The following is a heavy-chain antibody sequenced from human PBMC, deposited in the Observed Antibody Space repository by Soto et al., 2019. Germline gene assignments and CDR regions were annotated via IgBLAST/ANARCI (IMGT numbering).Heavy chain of an antibody. D-gene: IGHD4-17*01. CDR1: GGSISTCGYY. CDR3: ARGLSVTLSEN. J-gene: IGHJ4*02. V-gene: IGHV4-31*03. CDR2: IYYSGST. Sequence: QVQLQESGPGLVKPSQTLSLTCTVSGGSISTCGYYWTWIRQHPGKGLEWIGYIYYSGSTYYNPSLKSRVTISVDTSKEQFSLKLSSVTAADTAVYSWARGLSVTLSENWGQGTLGTVSS.